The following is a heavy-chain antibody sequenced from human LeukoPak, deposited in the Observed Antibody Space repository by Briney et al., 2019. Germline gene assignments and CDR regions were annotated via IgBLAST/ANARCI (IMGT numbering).Heavy chain of an antibody. Sequence: PSETLSLTCTVSGGSIGTSHYYWGWLRQLPGKGLEWIGSIYFSGSTNYNPSLKSRVTISIDTSKNQFSLRLTSVTAADTAVYFCATLVSTRYYFDYWGQGTLVTVSS. CDR3: ATLVSTRYYFDY. V-gene: IGHV4-39*01. D-gene: IGHD5/OR15-5a*01. J-gene: IGHJ4*02. CDR2: IYFSGST. CDR1: GGSIGTSHYY.